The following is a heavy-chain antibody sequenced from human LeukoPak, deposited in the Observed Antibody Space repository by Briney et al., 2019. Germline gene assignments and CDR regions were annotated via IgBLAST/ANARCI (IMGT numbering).Heavy chain of an antibody. D-gene: IGHD3-16*01. CDR2: IHDDGHVR. CDR1: GFTFSAYA. Sequence: GGSLRLSCAASGFTFSAYAVSWFRQAPGKGLEWVANIHDDGHVRNYEDSVKGRFTISRDDARSSVYLQLSSLRAEDTALYFCARGRGWVDHWGQGTLVTVSS. V-gene: IGHV3-7*01. CDR3: ARGRGWVDH. J-gene: IGHJ4*02.